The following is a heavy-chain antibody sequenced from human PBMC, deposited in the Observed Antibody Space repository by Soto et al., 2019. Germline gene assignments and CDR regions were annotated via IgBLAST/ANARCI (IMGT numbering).Heavy chain of an antibody. J-gene: IGHJ4*02. Sequence: GAAVKVSCKASGCTFSSYAISWVRQAPGQGLEWMGGIIPIFGTANYAQKFQGRVTITADESTSTAYMELSSLRSEDTAVYYCATPDDYGDPHFDYWGQGTLVTVSS. CDR3: ATPDDYGDPHFDY. CDR2: IIPIFGTA. D-gene: IGHD4-17*01. CDR1: GCTFSSYA. V-gene: IGHV1-69*13.